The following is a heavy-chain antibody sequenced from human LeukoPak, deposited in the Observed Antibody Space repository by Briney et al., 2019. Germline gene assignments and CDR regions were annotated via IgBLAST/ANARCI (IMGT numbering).Heavy chain of an antibody. J-gene: IGHJ4*02. D-gene: IGHD5-18*01. V-gene: IGHV1-46*01. CDR1: GYTFTGYY. Sequence: ASVKVSCKASGYTFTGYYMHWVRQAPGQGLEWMGRINPSGGSTSYAQKFQGRVTMTRDTSTSTVYMELSSLRSEDTAVYYCARDGYSYGYDYWGQGTLVTVSS. CDR3: ARDGYSYGYDY. CDR2: INPSGGST.